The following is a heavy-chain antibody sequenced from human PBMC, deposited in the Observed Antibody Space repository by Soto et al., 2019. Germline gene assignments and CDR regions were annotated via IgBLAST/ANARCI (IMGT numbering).Heavy chain of an antibody. CDR2: ISGSGGST. CDR1: GFTFSSYA. J-gene: IGHJ4*02. CDR3: ASRGSYYVY. Sequence: EVQLLESGGGLVQPGGSLRLSCAASGFTFSSYAMSWVRQAPGKGLEWVSAISGSGGSTYYAGSVKGRFTISRDNSKNPLYLQMNSLRAEDPAVYYCASRGSYYVYWGQGTLVTVSS. V-gene: IGHV3-23*01. D-gene: IGHD1-26*01.